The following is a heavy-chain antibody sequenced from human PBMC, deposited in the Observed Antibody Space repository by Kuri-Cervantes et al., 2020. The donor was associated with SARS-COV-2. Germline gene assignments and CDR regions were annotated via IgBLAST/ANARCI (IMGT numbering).Heavy chain of an antibody. Sequence: ASVKVSCKASGYTFTGYYMHWVRQAPGQGLEWMGWISPNSGGTNYAQKFQGRVTITADESTSTAYMELSSLRSEDTAVYYCARAYCGGDCYSPTWYYGMDVWGQGTTVTVSS. CDR2: ISPNSGGT. J-gene: IGHJ6*02. V-gene: IGHV1-2*02. CDR3: ARAYCGGDCYSPTWYYGMDV. CDR1: GYTFTGYY. D-gene: IGHD2-21*02.